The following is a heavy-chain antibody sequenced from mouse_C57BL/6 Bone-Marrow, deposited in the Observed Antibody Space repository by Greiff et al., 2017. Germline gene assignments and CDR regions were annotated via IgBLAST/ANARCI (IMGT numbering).Heavy chain of an antibody. J-gene: IGHJ3*01. CDR3: ESSGYVAY. V-gene: IGHV1-19*01. CDR1: GYTFTDYY. Sequence: EVQVVESGPVLVKPGASVKMSCKASGYTFTDYYMNWVKQSHGKSLEWIGVINPYNGGTSYNQKFKGKATLTVDKSSSTAYMELNSLTSEDSAVYYCESSGYVAYWGQGTLVTVSA. D-gene: IGHD3-2*02. CDR2: INPYNGGT.